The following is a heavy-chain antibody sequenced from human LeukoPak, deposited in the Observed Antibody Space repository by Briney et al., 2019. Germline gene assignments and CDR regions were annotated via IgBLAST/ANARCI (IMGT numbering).Heavy chain of an antibody. D-gene: IGHD2-2*01. CDR1: GFTFSGSA. CDR3: TRPTVGYCSSTSCPIGI. Sequence: GGSLRLSCPASGFTFSGSAMHWVRQASGKGLEWVGRIRSKANSYATAYAASVKGRFTISRDDSKNTAYLQMNSLKTEDTAVYYCTRPTVGYCSSTSCPIGIWGQGTLVTVSS. V-gene: IGHV3-73*01. J-gene: IGHJ4*02. CDR2: IRSKANSYAT.